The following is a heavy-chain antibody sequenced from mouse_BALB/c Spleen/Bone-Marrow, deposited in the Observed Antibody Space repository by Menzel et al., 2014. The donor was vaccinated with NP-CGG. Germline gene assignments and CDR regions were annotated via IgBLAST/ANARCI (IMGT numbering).Heavy chain of an antibody. CDR2: ISSGSSTI. J-gene: IGHJ3*01. CDR3: ASRAY. Sequence: DVKLQESGGGLVQPGGSRKLSCAASGFTFGSFGMHWVRQAPEKGLEWAAYISSGSSTIYYADTVKGRFTISRDNPKNTLFLQMTSLRSEDMAMYYCASRAYWGQGTLVTVSA. V-gene: IGHV5-17*02. CDR1: GFTFGSFG.